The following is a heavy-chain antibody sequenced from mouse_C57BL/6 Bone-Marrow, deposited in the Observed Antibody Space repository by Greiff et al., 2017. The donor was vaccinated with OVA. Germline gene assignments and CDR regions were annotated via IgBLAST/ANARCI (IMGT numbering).Heavy chain of an antibody. CDR2: IYPGRGNT. J-gene: IGHJ2*01. V-gene: IGHV1-76*01. CDR3: ASGRYSNPFDY. Sequence: QVQLQQSGAELVRPGASVKLSCKASGYTFTDYYINWVKQRPGQGLEWIARIYPGRGNTYYTEKFKGKATLTAEKSSSTAYMQLSSLTSEDSAVYFCASGRYSNPFDYWGQGTTLTVSS. D-gene: IGHD2-5*01. CDR1: GYTFTDYY.